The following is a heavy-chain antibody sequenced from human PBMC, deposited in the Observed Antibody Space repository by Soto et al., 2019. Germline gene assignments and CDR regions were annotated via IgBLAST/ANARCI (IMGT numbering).Heavy chain of an antibody. CDR2: ISAYNGNT. V-gene: IGHV1-18*01. CDR3: ASGGTPIVY. Sequence: QVHLVQSGAEVKKPGASVKVSCTASGYTFTNFGISWVRQAPGEGIEWMGWISAYNGNTNYAPKFQGRVTMTTDTSRSTADIELMSLRADATAVYCRASGGTPIVYWGQGTLVTVSS. J-gene: IGHJ4*02. CDR1: GYTFTNFG. D-gene: IGHD3-16*01.